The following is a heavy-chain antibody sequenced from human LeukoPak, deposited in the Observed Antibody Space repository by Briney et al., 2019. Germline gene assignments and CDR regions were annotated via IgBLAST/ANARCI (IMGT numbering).Heavy chain of an antibody. D-gene: IGHD2-21*01. CDR1: GYTFTRYY. CDR2: VNPSGGDT. V-gene: IGHV1-46*01. Sequence: ASVKVSCKASGYTFTRYYMHWVRQAPGQGLEWMGMVNPSGGDTTYAQKPQGRVTMTRDTSTSTVYMELSSLRSEDTAVYYCARENGGEDYWGQGTLVTVSS. J-gene: IGHJ4*02. CDR3: ARENGGEDY.